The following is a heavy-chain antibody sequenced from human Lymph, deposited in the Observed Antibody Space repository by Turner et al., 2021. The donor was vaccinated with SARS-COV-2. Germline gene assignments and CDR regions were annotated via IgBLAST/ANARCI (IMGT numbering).Heavy chain of an antibody. Sequence: QVQLQESGPGLVKPSGTLSLTCPVSGGSIRSSNWWSWVRQPPGKGLEWTGEIHHSGNTNYNPSLKGRVTISVDKSKNQFSLKLSSVTAADTALYYCATKYCSGGSCSYFDYWGQGTLVTVSS. CDR3: ATKYCSGGSCSYFDY. CDR1: GGSIRSSNW. CDR2: IHHSGNT. V-gene: IGHV4-4*02. J-gene: IGHJ4*02. D-gene: IGHD2-15*01.